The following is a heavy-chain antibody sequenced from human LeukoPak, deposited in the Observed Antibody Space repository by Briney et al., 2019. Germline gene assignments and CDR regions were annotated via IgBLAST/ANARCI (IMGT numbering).Heavy chain of an antibody. CDR1: GDSISSSSYY. CDR3: ARLDYNNYLDY. CDR2: IYYSGST. Sequence: SETLSLTCTVSGDSISSSSYYWGWLRQPPGTGLEWIGNIYYSGSTYYNPSLKSPVTISVYTSKNQFSLKLTSVTAADPALYSCARLDYNNYLDYWGQGTLGTVSA. J-gene: IGHJ4*02. D-gene: IGHD5-12*01. V-gene: IGHV4-39*01.